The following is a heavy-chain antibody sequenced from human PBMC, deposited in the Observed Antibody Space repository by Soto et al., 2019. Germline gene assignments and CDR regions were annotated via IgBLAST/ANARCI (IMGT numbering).Heavy chain of an antibody. CDR3: ARMASSGTLNWFDP. CDR2: MNPGSGKT. J-gene: IGHJ5*02. CDR1: GYTFINHD. V-gene: IGHV1-8*02. Sequence: GASVKVSCKASGYTFINHDISWVRQATGQGLEWMGWMNPGSGKTGYANKFQGRVTMTRDASTSTAHLELSSLTSEDTAVYYCARMASSGTLNWFDPWGQGTLVTVSS.